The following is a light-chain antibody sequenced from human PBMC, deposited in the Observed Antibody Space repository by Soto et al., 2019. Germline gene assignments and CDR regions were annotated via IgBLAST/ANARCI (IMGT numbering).Light chain of an antibody. CDR3: QQYNSYSKT. V-gene: IGKV1-5*01. CDR1: QSISSW. J-gene: IGKJ1*01. CDR2: DAS. Sequence: DIQMTQSPSTLSASVGDRVTITCRASQSISSWLAWYQQKPGKAPKLLIYDASNLETGVPSRFSGSGSGTEFTLSISSLQPDDSASYYCQQYNSYSKTFGQGTKVDIK.